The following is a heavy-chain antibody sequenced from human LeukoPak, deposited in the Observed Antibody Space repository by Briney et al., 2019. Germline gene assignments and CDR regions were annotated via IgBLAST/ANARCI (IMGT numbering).Heavy chain of an antibody. CDR3: ANNYYDSSGYYYVNY. D-gene: IGHD3-22*01. J-gene: IGHJ4*02. V-gene: IGHV3-30*18. CDR2: ISYDGSNK. CDR1: GFTFSSYG. Sequence: QPWGVLRLSCAASGFTFSSYGMHWVRQAPGKGLEWVAVISYDGSNKYYADSVKGRFTISRDNSKNTLYLQMNSLRAEDTAVYYCANNYYDSSGYYYVNYWGQGTLVTVSS.